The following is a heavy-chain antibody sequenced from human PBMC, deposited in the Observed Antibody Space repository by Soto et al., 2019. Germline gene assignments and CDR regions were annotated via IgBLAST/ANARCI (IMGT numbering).Heavy chain of an antibody. CDR2: ITDSGNT. CDR3: ARDPGQ. J-gene: IGHJ4*02. V-gene: IGHV3-23*01. CDR1: GFTFSTSV. D-gene: IGHD7-27*01. Sequence: EVQLLESGGDLVQPGGSLRLSCAASGFTFSTSVLNWVRQAPGKGLEWLSAITDSGNTYYADSVKGRFTVSRDNSKNTLYLQMNSVRADDTAVYYCARDPGQWGQGTLVTVSS.